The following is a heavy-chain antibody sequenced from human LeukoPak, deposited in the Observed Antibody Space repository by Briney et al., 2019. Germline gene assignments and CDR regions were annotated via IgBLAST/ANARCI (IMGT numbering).Heavy chain of an antibody. J-gene: IGHJ5*02. V-gene: IGHV6-1*01. CDR1: GDSVSSNSVT. D-gene: IGHD2-2*01. Sequence: SQTLSLTVAISGDSVSSNSVTWIWIRQSPSRGLEWLGRTYYRSTWYNDYAVSVRGRITVNPDTSKNQFSLHLNSVTPEDTAVYYCARRLTQYDCFDPWGQGILVTVSS. CDR2: TYYRSTWYN. CDR3: ARRLTQYDCFDP.